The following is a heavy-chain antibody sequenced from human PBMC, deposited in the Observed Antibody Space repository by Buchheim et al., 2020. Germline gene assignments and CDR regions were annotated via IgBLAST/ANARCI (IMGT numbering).Heavy chain of an antibody. CDR2: IKQDGSEK. Sequence: EVQLVESGGGLVQPGGSLRLSCAASGFTFKNHWINWVRQAPGKGLEWVANIKQDGSEKYYVDSVKGRLTISRDNAKNSLYLQMNSMRAEDTAVYYCERSTGFRMDVWGKGTT. CDR3: ERSTGFRMDV. CDR1: GFTFKNHW. V-gene: IGHV3-7*01. J-gene: IGHJ6*03. D-gene: IGHD1-14*01.